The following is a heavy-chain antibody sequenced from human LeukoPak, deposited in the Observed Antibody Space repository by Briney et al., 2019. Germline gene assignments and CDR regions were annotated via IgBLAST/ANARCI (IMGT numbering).Heavy chain of an antibody. CDR3: AKVTMVRGVIIPDAFDI. CDR1: GFTFSSYA. CDR2: ISGSGGST. Sequence: GGSLRLSCAACGFTFSSYAMSWVRQAPGKGLEWVSAISGSGGSTYYADSVKGRFTISRDNSKNTLYLQMNSLRAEDTAVYYCAKVTMVRGVIIPDAFDIWGQGTMVTVSS. D-gene: IGHD3-10*01. J-gene: IGHJ3*02. V-gene: IGHV3-23*01.